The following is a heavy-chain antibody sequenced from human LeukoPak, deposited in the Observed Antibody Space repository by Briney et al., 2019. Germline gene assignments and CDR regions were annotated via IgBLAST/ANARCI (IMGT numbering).Heavy chain of an antibody. D-gene: IGHD6-13*01. V-gene: IGHV1-18*01. Sequence: RASVTVSCKASGYTFTSYGISWVRQAPGQGREWMGWISAYNGNTNYAQKLQGRVTMTTDTSTSTAYMELRSLRSDDTAVYYCARVGQQLVLNYWGQGTLVTVSS. CDR3: ARVGQQLVLNY. J-gene: IGHJ4*02. CDR2: ISAYNGNT. CDR1: GYTFTSYG.